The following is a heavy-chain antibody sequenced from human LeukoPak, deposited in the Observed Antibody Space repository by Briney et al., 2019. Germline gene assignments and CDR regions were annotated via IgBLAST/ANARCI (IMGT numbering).Heavy chain of an antibody. CDR2: IYYSGST. V-gene: IGHV4-61*01. CDR3: ARVGKVVTARYFDY. J-gene: IGHJ4*02. CDR1: GGSVSSGSYY. D-gene: IGHD2-21*02. Sequence: SETLSLTCTVSGGSVSSGSYYWSWIRQPPGKGLEWIGYIYYSGSTNYNPSLKSRVTISVDTSKNQFSLKLSSVTAADTAVYYCARVGKVVTARYFDYWGQGTLVTVSS.